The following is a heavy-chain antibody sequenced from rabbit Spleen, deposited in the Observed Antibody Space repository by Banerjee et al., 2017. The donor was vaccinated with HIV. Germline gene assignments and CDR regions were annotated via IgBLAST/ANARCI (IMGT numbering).Heavy chain of an antibody. D-gene: IGHD2-1*01. CDR3: ARGSATMTMLITGYYFNL. CDR2: IYGGSGSA. V-gene: IGHV1S40*01. J-gene: IGHJ4*01. CDR1: GFSFSSSYY. Sequence: QSLEESGGDLVKPGGTLTLTCKASGFSFSSSYYMCWVRQAPGKGLEWIGCIYGGSGSAYYASWAKGRFTISKSSSTTVTLQMTSLTAADTATYFCARGSATMTMLITGYYFNLWGPGTLVTVS.